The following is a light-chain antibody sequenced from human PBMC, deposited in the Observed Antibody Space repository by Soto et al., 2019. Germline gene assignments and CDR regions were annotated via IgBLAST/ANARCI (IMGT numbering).Light chain of an antibody. CDR3: NSYESGNSPVL. J-gene: IGLJ2*01. CDR2: GVS. Sequence: QSALTQPASLSGSPGQSITISCTGTSSDVGGYNYVSWYQQHPGKAPRLMIYGVSHRPLGVSYRFSGSKSGNTASLTIAGRLSAAEADDYCNSYESGNSPVLFGGGTKLTVL. V-gene: IGLV2-14*03. CDR1: SSDVGGYNY.